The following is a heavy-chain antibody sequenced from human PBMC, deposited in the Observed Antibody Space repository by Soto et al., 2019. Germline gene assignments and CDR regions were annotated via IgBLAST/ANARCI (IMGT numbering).Heavy chain of an antibody. J-gene: IGHJ4*02. D-gene: IGHD1-1*01. CDR2: IKQDGSEK. CDR3: ARMIGYNWNEKFDY. CDR1: GFTFSSYW. V-gene: IGHV3-7*01. Sequence: EVQLVESGGGLVQPGGSLRLSCAASGFTFSSYWMSWVRQAPGKGLEWVANIKQDGSEKYYVDSVKGRFTISRDNAKNSLYLQMNSLRAEDTAVYYCARMIGYNWNEKFDYWGQGPLVTVSS.